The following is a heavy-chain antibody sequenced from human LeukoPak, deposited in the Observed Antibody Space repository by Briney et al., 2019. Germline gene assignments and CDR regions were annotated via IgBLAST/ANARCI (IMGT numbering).Heavy chain of an antibody. CDR1: GASLSSYY. V-gene: IGHV4-59*01. J-gene: IGHJ5*02. CDR3: ARVNCYYGSCWFDP. D-gene: IGHD3-10*01. Sequence: SETLSLTCTVSGASLSSYYWSWIRQPPGKGLEWIGYIYYSGSTNYNPSLKSRVTISVDTSKNQFSLKLSSVTAADTAVYYCARVNCYYGSCWFDPWGQGTLVTVSS. CDR2: IYYSGST.